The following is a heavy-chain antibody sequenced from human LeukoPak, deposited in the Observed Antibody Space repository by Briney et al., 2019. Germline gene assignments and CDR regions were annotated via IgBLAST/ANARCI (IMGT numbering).Heavy chain of an antibody. Sequence: GASVKVSCKASGYTFTSYDINWVRQATGQGLEWMGWMNPNSGNTGYAQKFQGRVTMTRNTSISTAYMELSSLRSEDTAVYYCARGQDDFWSGYYYGMDVWGQGTTVTVSS. V-gene: IGHV1-8*01. CDR1: GYTFTSYD. D-gene: IGHD3-3*01. CDR3: ARGQDDFWSGYYYGMDV. CDR2: MNPNSGNT. J-gene: IGHJ6*02.